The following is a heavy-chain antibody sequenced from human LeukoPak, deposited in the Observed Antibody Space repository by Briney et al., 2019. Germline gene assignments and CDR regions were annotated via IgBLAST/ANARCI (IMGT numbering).Heavy chain of an antibody. CDR3: ARAAYSGSYHSDY. CDR1: GGSVDSGSYY. J-gene: IGHJ4*02. Sequence: SETLSLTCTVSGGSVDSGSYYWNWIRQPPGKGLEWIGYIYYSGSTNYNPSLKSRVTISVDTSKNQFSLKLSSVTAADTAVYYCARAAYSGSYHSDYRGQGTLVTVSS. D-gene: IGHD1-26*01. V-gene: IGHV4-61*01. CDR2: IYYSGST.